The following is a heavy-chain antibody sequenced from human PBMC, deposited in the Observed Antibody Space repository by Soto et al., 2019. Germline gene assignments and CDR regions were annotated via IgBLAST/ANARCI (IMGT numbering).Heavy chain of an antibody. D-gene: IGHD6-19*01. Sequence: QVQLVESGGGVVQPGRSLRLSCAASGFTFSSFSLHWVRQAPGKGLEGLARISYDESNKYNADSVKGRFTISRANPKNTLYLSRTSRRPEDPAVYYCARTTAVASTPEFDYWGHGTLVTVSS. V-gene: IGHV3-30-3*01. CDR1: GFTFSSFS. CDR2: ISYDESNK. CDR3: ARTTAVASTPEFDY. J-gene: IGHJ4*01.